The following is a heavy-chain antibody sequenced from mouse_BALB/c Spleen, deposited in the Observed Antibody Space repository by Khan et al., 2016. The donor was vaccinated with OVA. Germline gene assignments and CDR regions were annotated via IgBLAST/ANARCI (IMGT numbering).Heavy chain of an antibody. D-gene: IGHD2-4*01. CDR3: ARWGITTGFAY. Sequence: EVQLQESGPELVKPGASVKMSCKASGYTYTSYVMHWVKQKPGQGLEWIGYINPYNDGTKYDEKFKGKATQISDKSSSTAYMELSSLTSEDSAVYYCARWGITTGFAYWGQGTLVTVSA. CDR1: GYTYTSYV. V-gene: IGHV1S136*01. CDR2: INPYNDGT. J-gene: IGHJ3*01.